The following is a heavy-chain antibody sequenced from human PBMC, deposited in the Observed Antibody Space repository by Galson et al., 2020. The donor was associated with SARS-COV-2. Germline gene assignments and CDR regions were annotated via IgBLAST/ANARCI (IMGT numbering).Heavy chain of an antibody. D-gene: IGHD6-13*01. CDR3: ARIVRYSSSWYLFDY. V-gene: IGHV2-26*01. CDR1: GFSLSNARMG. CDR2: IFSNDEK. Sequence: PTLVKPTETLTLTCTVSGFSLSNARMGVSWIRQPPGKALEWLAHIFSNDEKSYSTSLKSRLTISKDTSKSQVVLTMTNMDPVDTATYYCARIVRYSSSWYLFDYWGQGTLVTVSS. J-gene: IGHJ4*02.